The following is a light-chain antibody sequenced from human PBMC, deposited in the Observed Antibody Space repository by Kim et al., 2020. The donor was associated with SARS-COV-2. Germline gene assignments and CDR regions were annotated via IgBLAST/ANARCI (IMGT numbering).Light chain of an antibody. CDR2: WAS. CDR3: QQSYSVPIT. J-gene: IGKJ5*01. V-gene: IGKV4-1*01. Sequence: DIVMTQSPDSLAVSLGERATINCKSSQTVLYSSNNKNYLAWYQQKPGQPPKLLIYWASTRESGVPDRFSGSGSGTDFTLTISSLQAEDVAVYYCQQSYSVPITFGQGTRLEMK. CDR1: QTVLYSSNNKNY.